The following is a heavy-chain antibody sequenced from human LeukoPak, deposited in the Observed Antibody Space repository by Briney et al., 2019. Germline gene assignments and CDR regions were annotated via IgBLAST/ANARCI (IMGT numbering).Heavy chain of an antibody. V-gene: IGHV4-59*12. CDR3: ARGCIVGATGETNWFDP. CDR1: GGSISSYY. CDR2: IYYSGST. J-gene: IGHJ5*02. Sequence: KPSETLSLTCTVSGGSISSYYWSWIRQPPGKGLEWIGYIYYSGSTNYNPSLKSRVTISVDTSKNQFSLKLSSVTAADTAVYYCARGCIVGATGETNWFDPWGQGTLVTVSS. D-gene: IGHD1-26*01.